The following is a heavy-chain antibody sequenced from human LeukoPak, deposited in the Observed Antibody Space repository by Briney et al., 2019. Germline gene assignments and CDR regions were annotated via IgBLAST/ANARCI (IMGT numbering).Heavy chain of an antibody. J-gene: IGHJ4*02. D-gene: IGHD5-18*01. Sequence: GASVKVSCKASGYTFTSYDISWVRQAPGQGLEWMGWISAYNGNTNYAQKLQGRVTMTTDTSTSTAYMELRSLRSDDTAVYYCARPPRWFGESKDTAMAHFDYWGQGTLVTVSS. CDR2: ISAYNGNT. CDR3: ARPPRWFGESKDTAMAHFDY. V-gene: IGHV1-18*01. CDR1: GYTFTSYD.